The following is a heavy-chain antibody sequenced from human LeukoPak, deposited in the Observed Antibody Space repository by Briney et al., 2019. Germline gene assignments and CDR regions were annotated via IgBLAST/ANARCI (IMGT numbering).Heavy chain of an antibody. D-gene: IGHD1-26*01. CDR1: GFSVSSNY. CDR3: TRQKWQLPFH. Sequence: PGGSLRLSCAASGFSVSSNYMSWVRQAPGKGLEYISVVYSGGRTYYSDSVKGRFTISRDIPKNTLYLRMNSLKAEDTAVYYCTRQKWQLPFHWGQGTLVTVSS. J-gene: IGHJ4*02. CDR2: VYSGGRT. V-gene: IGHV3-53*01.